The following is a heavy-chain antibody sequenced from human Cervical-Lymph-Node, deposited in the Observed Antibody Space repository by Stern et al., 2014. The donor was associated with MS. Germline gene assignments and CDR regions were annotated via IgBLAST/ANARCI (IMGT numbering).Heavy chain of an antibody. V-gene: IGHV3-9*01. D-gene: IGHD3-3*01. CDR1: GFTFDDYA. Sequence: EVQMVESGGGLVQPGRSLRLSCAASGFTFDDYAMHWVRQAPGKGKAWVSGITWHSVSVFCADSVKGRFTIARDNAKNSLYLQMNSLRGDDTALYYCAKGSGGSGYYPVALDYWGQGTLVTVSS. J-gene: IGHJ4*02. CDR3: AKGSGGSGYYPVALDY. CDR2: ITWHSVSV.